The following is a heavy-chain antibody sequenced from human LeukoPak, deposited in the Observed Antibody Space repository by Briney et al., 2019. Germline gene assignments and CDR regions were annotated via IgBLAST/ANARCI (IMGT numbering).Heavy chain of an antibody. CDR1: GYTFTSYD. CDR2: MNPNSGNT. D-gene: IGHD6-13*01. J-gene: IGHJ6*02. CDR3: ARGGFNDPYSSRWYIGSYCYYYGMDV. Sequence: ASLTVSCTASGYTFTSYDINWVRQAPGQGLEWMGWMNPNSGNTDYAQTFQGRVTMTRNTSISTAYMELSSLRSEDTAVYYCARGGFNDPYSSRWYIGSYCYYYGMDVWGQGTTVTVSS. V-gene: IGHV1-8*01.